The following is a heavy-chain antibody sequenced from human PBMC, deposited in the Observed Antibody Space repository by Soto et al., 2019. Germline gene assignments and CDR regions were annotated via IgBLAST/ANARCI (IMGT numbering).Heavy chain of an antibody. Sequence: GGSLRLSCVASGFTFSSYGMHWVRQAPGKGLEWVAVISYDGSNKYYADSVKGRFTISRDNSKNTLYLQMNSLRAEDTAVYYCAKDLLRRPPGDYYYYGMDVWGQGTTVTVSS. J-gene: IGHJ6*02. D-gene: IGHD2-15*01. CDR1: GFTFSSYG. CDR2: ISYDGSNK. CDR3: AKDLLRRPPGDYYYYGMDV. V-gene: IGHV3-30*18.